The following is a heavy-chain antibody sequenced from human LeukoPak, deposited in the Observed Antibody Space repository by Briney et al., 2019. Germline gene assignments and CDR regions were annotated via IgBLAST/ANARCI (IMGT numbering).Heavy chain of an antibody. CDR1: GFTFSSYW. CDR3: ARCDIVLVVGMDV. J-gene: IGHJ6*03. V-gene: IGHV3-7*01. Sequence: GGSLRLSCAASGFTFSSYWMSWVRQAPGKGLEWVANIKQDGSEKYYVDSVKGRFTVSRDNAKNSLYLQMNSLRAEDTAVYYCARCDIVLVVGMDVWGKGTTVTVSS. CDR2: IKQDGSEK. D-gene: IGHD2-8*02.